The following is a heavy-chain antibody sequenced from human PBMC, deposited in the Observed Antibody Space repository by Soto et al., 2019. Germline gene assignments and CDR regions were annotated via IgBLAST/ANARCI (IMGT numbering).Heavy chain of an antibody. J-gene: IGHJ4*02. CDR2: INHSGST. CDR3: ARGRFDY. Sequence: QVQLQQWGAGLLKPSETLSLTCAVYGGSFSGYYWSWIRQPPGKGLEWIGEINHSGSTNYNPSVTSRVTISVDTSKHQFSPKLSSVTAADTAVYYCARGRFDYWGQGTLVTVSS. CDR1: GGSFSGYY. V-gene: IGHV4-34*01.